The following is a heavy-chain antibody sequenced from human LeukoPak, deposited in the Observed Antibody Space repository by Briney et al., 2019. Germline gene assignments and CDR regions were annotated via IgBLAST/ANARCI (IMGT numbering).Heavy chain of an antibody. V-gene: IGHV4-34*01. CDR1: GGSFSGYY. CDR2: INHSGST. J-gene: IGHJ6*02. CDR3: ARVDYYYGMDV. Sequence: SETLSLTCAVYGGSFSGYYWSWIRQPPGKGLEWIGEINHSGSTNYNPSLRSRVTISVDTSKNQFSLKLSSVTAADTAVYYCARVDYYYGMDVWGQGTTVTVSS.